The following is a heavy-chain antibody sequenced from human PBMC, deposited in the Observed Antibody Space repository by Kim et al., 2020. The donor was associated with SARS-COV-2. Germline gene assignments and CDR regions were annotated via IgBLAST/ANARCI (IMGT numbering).Heavy chain of an antibody. J-gene: IGHJ3*02. CDR3: ARDFGVEAGAPSTAFDI. V-gene: IGHV3-53*01. D-gene: IGHD3-3*01. Sequence: VKGRFTISRDNSKNTLYLQMNSLRAEDTAVYYCARDFGVEAGAPSTAFDIWGQGTMVTVSS.